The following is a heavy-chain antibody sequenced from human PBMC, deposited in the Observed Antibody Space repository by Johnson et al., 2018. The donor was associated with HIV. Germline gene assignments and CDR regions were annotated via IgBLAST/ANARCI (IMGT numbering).Heavy chain of an antibody. D-gene: IGHD2-21*01. CDR1: GFTFSSYD. CDR3: STLLDDAFDI. J-gene: IGHJ3*02. CDR2: IGTAGDT. V-gene: IGHV3-13*01. Sequence: VQLVESGGGVVQPGRSLRLSCAASGFTFSSYDMHWVRQATGKGLEWVSAIGTAGDTYYPGSVKGRFTISRDNAKNSLYLQMNSLRDEDTALYYCSTLLDDAFDIWGQGTMVTVSS.